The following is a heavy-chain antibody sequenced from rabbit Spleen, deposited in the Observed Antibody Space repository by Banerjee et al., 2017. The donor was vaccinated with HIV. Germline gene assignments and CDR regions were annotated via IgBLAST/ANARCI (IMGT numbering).Heavy chain of an antibody. CDR1: GVSFSGNSY. CDR3: ARDTSSSFSSYGMDL. V-gene: IGHV1S40*01. J-gene: IGHJ6*01. CDR2: IDSGSSGFT. D-gene: IGHD1-1*01. Sequence: QSLEESGGDLVKPGASLTLTCIASGVSFSGNSYMCWVRQAPGKGLEWIACIDSGSSGFTYFASWANGRFTISKTSSTTVTLQMTSLTAADTATYFCARDTSSSFSSYGMDLWGPGTLVTVS.